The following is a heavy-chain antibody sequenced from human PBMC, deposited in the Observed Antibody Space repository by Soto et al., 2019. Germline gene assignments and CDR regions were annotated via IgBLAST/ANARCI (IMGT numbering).Heavy chain of an antibody. Sequence: QVQLVQSGAEVKKPGSSVKVSCKASGGTFSSYAISWVRQAPGQGLEWMGGIIPIFGTANYAQKFQGRVTITADESTSTAYMELSSLRSEDTAVYYCARPNYGVIGRPSQYYFDYWGQGTLVTVSS. V-gene: IGHV1-69*12. CDR3: ARPNYGVIGRPSQYYFDY. CDR1: GGTFSSYA. J-gene: IGHJ4*02. D-gene: IGHD1-7*01. CDR2: IIPIFGTA.